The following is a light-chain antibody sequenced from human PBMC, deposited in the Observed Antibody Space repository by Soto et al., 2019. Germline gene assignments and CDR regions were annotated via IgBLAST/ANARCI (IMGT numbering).Light chain of an antibody. CDR3: QQTYSAPFT. V-gene: IGKV1-39*01. Sequence: DIQMTQSPSSLSAFVGDSVTLTCRASQXLXXXLNWYQQAPGRAPKLLISTAYKLQSGVPSRFSXSESXTXFTLTISSLQPEDFAIYFCQQTYSAPFTFGPGTKVDVK. CDR1: QXLXXX. CDR2: TAY. J-gene: IGKJ3*01.